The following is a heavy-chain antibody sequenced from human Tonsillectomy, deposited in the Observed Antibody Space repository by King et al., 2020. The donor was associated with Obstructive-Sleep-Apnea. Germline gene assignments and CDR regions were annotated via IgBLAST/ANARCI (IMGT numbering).Heavy chain of an antibody. J-gene: IGHJ4*02. D-gene: IGHD1-26*01. CDR3: ARLRAGQGSNAFDY. CDR1: GESFIGCY. CDR2: INHSGST. V-gene: IGHV4-34*01. Sequence: VQLQQWGPGLLKPSETLSLTCAVYGESFIGCYWTWIRQPPGKGLEWIGEINHSGSTIYSPSLTSRVTISVDTSKNQFSLNLSSVTAADTAVYYCARLRAGQGSNAFDYWGQGTLVTVSS.